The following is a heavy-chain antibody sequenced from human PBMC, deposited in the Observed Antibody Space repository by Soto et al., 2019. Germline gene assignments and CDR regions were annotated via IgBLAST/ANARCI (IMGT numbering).Heavy chain of an antibody. D-gene: IGHD3-22*01. CDR2: ISGSGGST. Sequence: PGGSLRLSCAASGFTFSSYAMSWVRQAPGKGLEWVSAISGSGGSTYYADSVKGRFTISRDNSKNTLYLQMNSLRAADTAVYYSAQLITRTPFGYWGQGTRVTVSS. CDR3: AQLITRTPFGY. V-gene: IGHV3-23*01. CDR1: GFTFSSYA. J-gene: IGHJ4*02.